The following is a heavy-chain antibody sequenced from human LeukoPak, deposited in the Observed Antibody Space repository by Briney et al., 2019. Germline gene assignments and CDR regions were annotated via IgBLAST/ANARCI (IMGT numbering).Heavy chain of an antibody. CDR3: ARDDEYCSAGCTSHSYSYGLDV. CDR2: ISGSGGST. V-gene: IGHV3-23*01. Sequence: RSGGSLRLSCAASGFTFSSYAMSWVRQAPGKGLEWVSAISGSGGSTYYADSVKGRFTISRDNSKNTLYLQMNSLRAEDTSVYYCARDDEYCSAGCTSHSYSYGLDVWGQGTTVTVSS. J-gene: IGHJ6*02. CDR1: GFTFSSYA. D-gene: IGHD2-15*01.